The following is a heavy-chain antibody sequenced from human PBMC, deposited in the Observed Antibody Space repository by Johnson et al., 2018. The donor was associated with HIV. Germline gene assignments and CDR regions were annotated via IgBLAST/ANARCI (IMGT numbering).Heavy chain of an antibody. CDR3: ARATMSYKVWLQLSAAFDI. V-gene: IGHV3-7*01. J-gene: IGHJ3*02. CDR1: GFTFSSYW. CDR2: IKQDGSEN. Sequence: VQLVESGGGLVKPGGSLRLSCAASGFTFSSYWMSWVRQAPGKGLEWVANIKQDGSENYYVDSVKGRFTISRDNAKNSLYLQMNSLRAEDTAVYYCARATMSYKVWLQLSAAFDIWGQGTMVTVSS. D-gene: IGHD5-24*01.